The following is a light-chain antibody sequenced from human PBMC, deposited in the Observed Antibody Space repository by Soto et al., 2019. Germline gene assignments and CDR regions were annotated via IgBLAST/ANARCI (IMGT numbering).Light chain of an antibody. CDR2: GAS. Sequence: EIVMTQSPATLSVSPGERATLSCRASQSVNSNLAWYQQKPGQAPRLLIYGASTRATAIPARFSGSGSGTELTLTISSLQSEDFAVYYCQQYNDWPPRTFGQGTKVEIK. CDR3: QQYNDWPPRT. V-gene: IGKV3-15*01. CDR1: QSVNSN. J-gene: IGKJ1*01.